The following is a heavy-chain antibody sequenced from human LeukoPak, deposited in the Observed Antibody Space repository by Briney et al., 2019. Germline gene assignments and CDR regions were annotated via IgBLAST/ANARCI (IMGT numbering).Heavy chain of an antibody. Sequence: GGSLRLSCAASGFTFSSYWMSWVRRAPGKGLEWVANIKQDGSEKYYVDSVKGRFTISRDNAKNSLYLQMNSLRAEDTAVYYCATRSSYSSGRYAGYFDLWGRGTLVTVSS. V-gene: IGHV3-7*01. D-gene: IGHD6-19*01. CDR3: ATRSSYSSGRYAGYFDL. CDR2: IKQDGSEK. CDR1: GFTFSSYW. J-gene: IGHJ2*01.